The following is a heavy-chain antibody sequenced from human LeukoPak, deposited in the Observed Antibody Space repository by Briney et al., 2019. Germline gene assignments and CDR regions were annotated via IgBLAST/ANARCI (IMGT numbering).Heavy chain of an antibody. CDR1: GGSFSGYY. J-gene: IGHJ4*02. CDR2: INHSGST. Sequence: PSETLSLTCAVYGGSFSGYYWSWIRQPPGKGLEWIGEINHSGSTNYNPSLKSRVTISVDTSKNQFSLKLSSVTAADTAVYYCARDRGGYVYWGQGTLVTVSS. V-gene: IGHV4-34*01. D-gene: IGHD3-16*01. CDR3: ARDRGGYVY.